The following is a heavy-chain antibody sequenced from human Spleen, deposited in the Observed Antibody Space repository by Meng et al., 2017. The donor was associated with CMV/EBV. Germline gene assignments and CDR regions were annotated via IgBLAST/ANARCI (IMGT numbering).Heavy chain of an antibody. D-gene: IGHD5-18*01. V-gene: IGHV1-18*01. CDR1: GYTFTNYG. J-gene: IGHJ4*02. Sequence: ASVKVSCKASGYTFTNYGISWVRQAPGQGLEWMGWIGAYNGHTNYAQKFQGRVTMITDTSTSTAYMELRSLRSDDTAVYYCARVITRDTELDYWGQGTLVTVSS. CDR3: ARVITRDTELDY. CDR2: IGAYNGHT.